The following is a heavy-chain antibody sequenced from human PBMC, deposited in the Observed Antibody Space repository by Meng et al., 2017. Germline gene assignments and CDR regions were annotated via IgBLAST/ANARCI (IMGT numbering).Heavy chain of an antibody. D-gene: IGHD6-19*01. CDR2: MNPNSGNT. CDR3: ARVERQWLANDY. CDR1: GYTFTSYD. J-gene: IGHJ4*02. Sequence: ASVKVSCKASGYTFTSYDINWVRQATGQGLEWMGWMNPNSGNTGYAQKFQGRVTTTRNTSISTAYMELSSLRSEDTAVYYCARVERQWLANDYWGQGTLVTVSS. V-gene: IGHV1-8*03.